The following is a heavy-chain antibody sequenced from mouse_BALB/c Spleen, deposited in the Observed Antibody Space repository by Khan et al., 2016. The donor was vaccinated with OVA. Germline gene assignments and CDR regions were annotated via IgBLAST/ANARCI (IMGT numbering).Heavy chain of an antibody. CDR1: GFTFSRFG. CDR3: ARDSNFDY. V-gene: IGHV5-17*02. CDR2: ISSGSSTI. J-gene: IGHJ2*01. Sequence: EVKVEESGGGLVQPGGSRKLSCAASGFTFSRFGMHWVRQAPEKGLEWVAYISSGSSTIYYSYPVKGRFPISRDNPKNTLFLQMTRLRSEDTAMYYCARDSNFDYWGQGTTLTVSS.